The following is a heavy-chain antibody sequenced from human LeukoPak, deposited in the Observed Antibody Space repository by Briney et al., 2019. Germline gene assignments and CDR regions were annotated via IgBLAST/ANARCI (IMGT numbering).Heavy chain of an antibody. CDR1: GYTFTSYG. CDR2: ISAYNGNT. J-gene: IGHJ4*02. D-gene: IGHD3-3*01. V-gene: IGHV1-18*01. CDR3: ARDEMYYDFWSGYLDY. Sequence: ASVKVSCKASGYTFTSYGISWVRQAPGQGLEWMGWISAYNGNTNYAQKLQGRVTMTTDTSTSTAYMELRSLRSDDTAVYYCARDEMYYDFWSGYLDYWGQGTLVTVSS.